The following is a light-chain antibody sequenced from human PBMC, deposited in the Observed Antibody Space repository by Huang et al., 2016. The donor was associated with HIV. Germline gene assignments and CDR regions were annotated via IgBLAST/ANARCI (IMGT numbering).Light chain of an antibody. CDR1: QGIRNY. CDR2: AAS. V-gene: IGKV1-27*01. CDR3: QKYNSAPQA. Sequence: DIQMTQSPSSLSASVGDSVTITCRASQGIRNYLAWYQQKPGTVPNLLIYAASTLQSGVPSRFSGSGSGTDFTLTISSLQPEDVATYYCQKYNSAPQAFGQGTKVEIK. J-gene: IGKJ1*01.